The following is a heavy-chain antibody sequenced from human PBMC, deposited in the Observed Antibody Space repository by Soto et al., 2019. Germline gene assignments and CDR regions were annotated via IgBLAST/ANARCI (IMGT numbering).Heavy chain of an antibody. J-gene: IGHJ5*02. CDR2: INHSGST. CDR3: ARDRIVLVTVRTRRNWFDP. D-gene: IGHD2-2*01. CDR1: GGSFSGYY. V-gene: IGHV4-34*01. Sequence: SETLSLTCAVYGGSFSGYYWSWIRQPPGKGLEWIGEINHSGSTNYNPSLKSRVTISVDTSKNQFSLKLSSVTAADTAVYYCARDRIVLVTVRTRRNWFDPWGQGTLVTVYS.